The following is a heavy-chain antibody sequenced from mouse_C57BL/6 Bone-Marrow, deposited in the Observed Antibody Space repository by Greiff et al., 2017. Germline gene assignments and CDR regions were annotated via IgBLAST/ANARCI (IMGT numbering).Heavy chain of an antibody. Sequence: EVHLVESGGGLVQPGGSMKLSCVASGFTFSNYWMNWVRQSPEKGLEWVAQIRLKSDNYATHYAESVKGRFTISRDDSKSSVYLQMNNLRAEDTGIYYCTFYYGNYGWYFDVWGTGTTVTVSS. J-gene: IGHJ1*03. D-gene: IGHD2-1*01. CDR1: GFTFSNYW. CDR3: TFYYGNYGWYFDV. V-gene: IGHV6-3*01. CDR2: IRLKSDNYAT.